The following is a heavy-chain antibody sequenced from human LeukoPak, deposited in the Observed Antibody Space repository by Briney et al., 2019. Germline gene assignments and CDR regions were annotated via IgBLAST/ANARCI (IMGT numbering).Heavy chain of an antibody. CDR3: ATDFVQLERHENIFDP. D-gene: IGHD1-1*01. J-gene: IGHJ5*02. CDR1: GYTFNGYY. Sequence: GASVKVSCKASGYTFNGYYKHWVRQAPGQGLEWMGWINPNSGGTNYAQKFQGRVTMTRDTSITTVYMELHSLTSDDTAVFYCATDFVQLERHENIFDPWGQGTLVTVSS. V-gene: IGHV1-2*02. CDR2: INPNSGGT.